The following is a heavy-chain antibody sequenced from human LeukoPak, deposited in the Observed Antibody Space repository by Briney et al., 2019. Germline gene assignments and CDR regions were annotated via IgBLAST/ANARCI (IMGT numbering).Heavy chain of an antibody. D-gene: IGHD6-6*01. Sequence: PSETLSLTCTVSGGSISSYYWSWIRQPPGKGLEWIGYVYYSGSTNYNPSLTSRVTISVNTSKNQSSLTLSSVTAEDTAVYYWATDRYSSSSGWFDPWGQGTLVTVSS. CDR1: GGSISSYY. V-gene: IGHV4-59*01. CDR3: ATDRYSSSSGWFDP. J-gene: IGHJ5*02. CDR2: VYYSGST.